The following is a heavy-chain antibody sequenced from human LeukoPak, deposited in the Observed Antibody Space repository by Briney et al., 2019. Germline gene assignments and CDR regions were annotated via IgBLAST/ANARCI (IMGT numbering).Heavy chain of an antibody. Sequence: PGGSLRLSCAASGFTFSSYGMHWVRQAPGKGLEWVAFIRYDGSNKYYADSVKGRFTISRDNSKSTLYLQMNSLRAEDTAVYYCAKDAATVTIHWFDPWGQGTLVTVSS. J-gene: IGHJ5*02. V-gene: IGHV3-30*02. D-gene: IGHD4-17*01. CDR1: GFTFSSYG. CDR3: AKDAATVTIHWFDP. CDR2: IRYDGSNK.